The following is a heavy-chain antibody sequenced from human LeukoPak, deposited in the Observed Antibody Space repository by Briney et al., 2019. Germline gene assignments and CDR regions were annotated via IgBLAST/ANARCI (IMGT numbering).Heavy chain of an antibody. D-gene: IGHD5-18*01. CDR1: GFTFSSLW. J-gene: IGHJ4*02. CDR2: IDNDEITT. V-gene: IGHV3-74*01. Sequence: PGGSLRLSCVASGFTFSSLWMHWVRQAPGKGLEWVSRIDNDEITTTYADSVKGRFTISRDNAKNSLYLQMNSLRAEDTAVYYCARDPLGYSYGWGYYFDYWGQGTLVTVSS. CDR3: ARDPLGYSYGWGYYFDY.